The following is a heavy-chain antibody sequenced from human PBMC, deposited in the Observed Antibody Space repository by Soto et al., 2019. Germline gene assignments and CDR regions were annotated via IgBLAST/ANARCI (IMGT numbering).Heavy chain of an antibody. CDR2: ISGSGSYT. V-gene: IGHV3-23*01. J-gene: IGHJ4*02. CDR3: AKSASGYYNLIDC. Sequence: GGSLRLSCAASGFTFNNYAMSWVRQAPGKGLEWVSGISGSGSYTYFADSVKGRFTISRDNSKNTLSLQMSSLRAEDTAVYYCAKSASGYYNLIDCWGQGTLVTVSS. D-gene: IGHD5-12*01. CDR1: GFTFNNYA.